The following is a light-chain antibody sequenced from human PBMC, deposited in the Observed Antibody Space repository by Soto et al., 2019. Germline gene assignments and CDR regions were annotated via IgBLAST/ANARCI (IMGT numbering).Light chain of an antibody. Sequence: DIQLTQSPSFLSASVGARVPITCRASQGIRNYLAWYQQKPGRAPKLLIYIASTLQSGVPSRFSGSYSGTEFTLTITSLQPEDFATYYCQQVNSYPITFGQGTRLEIK. V-gene: IGKV1-9*01. CDR3: QQVNSYPIT. CDR2: IAS. CDR1: QGIRNY. J-gene: IGKJ5*01.